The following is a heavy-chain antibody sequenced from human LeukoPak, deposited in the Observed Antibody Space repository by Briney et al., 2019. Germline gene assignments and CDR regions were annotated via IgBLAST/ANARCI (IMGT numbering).Heavy chain of an antibody. CDR1: GGSISSYY. CDR2: IYYSGST. Sequence: PSETLSLTCTVSGGSISSYYWSWIRQPPGKGLEWIGYIYYSGSTNYNPSLKSRVTISVDTSKNQSSLKLSPVTAADTAVYYCARDGSGSYYKWGQGTLVTVSS. D-gene: IGHD3-10*01. CDR3: ARDGSGSYYK. J-gene: IGHJ4*02. V-gene: IGHV4-59*01.